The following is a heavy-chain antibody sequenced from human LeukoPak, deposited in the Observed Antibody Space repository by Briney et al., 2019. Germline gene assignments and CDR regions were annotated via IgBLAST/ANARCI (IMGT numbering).Heavy chain of an antibody. V-gene: IGHV3-74*01. D-gene: IGHD6-6*01. CDR2: INTDGSTT. Sequence: GGSLRLSCAASGFTFSNYWIHWVRQAPGKGLVWVSRINTDGSTTNYADSVQGRFTIPRDNAKNTLYLQMSSLRAEDTAVYYCARDTAFSTSGWWGQGTLVTVSS. J-gene: IGHJ4*02. CDR1: GFTFSNYW. CDR3: ARDTAFSTSGW.